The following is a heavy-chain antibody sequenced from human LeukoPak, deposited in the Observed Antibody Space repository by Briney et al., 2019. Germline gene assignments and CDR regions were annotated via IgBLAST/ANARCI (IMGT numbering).Heavy chain of an antibody. Sequence: PSETLSLTCTVSGASVSSDNYYWTWIRQSPGKGLEWIGHLHYSGSTNYNPSLQSRVTIFRDTSKNQFFLNLRSVTAADTAVYYCARHNDSSGYRLYWYFDLWGRGTLVTVSS. V-gene: IGHV4-61*01. D-gene: IGHD3-22*01. CDR1: GASVSSDNYY. J-gene: IGHJ2*01. CDR2: LHYSGST. CDR3: ARHNDSSGYRLYWYFDL.